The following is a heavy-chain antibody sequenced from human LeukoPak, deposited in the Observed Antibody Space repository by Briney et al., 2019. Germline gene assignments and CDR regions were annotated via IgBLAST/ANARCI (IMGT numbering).Heavy chain of an antibody. CDR1: GFTFDDYG. J-gene: IGHJ5*02. CDR3: ARDWRLDWFDP. D-gene: IGHD3-3*01. CDR2: INWNGGNT. Sequence: GGSLRLSCAASGFTFDDYGMSWVRQAPGKGLEWVSGINWNGGNTGYADSVKGRFTISRDNAKNSLYLQMNSLRAEDTAVYYCARDWRLDWFDPWGQGTLVTVSS. V-gene: IGHV3-20*04.